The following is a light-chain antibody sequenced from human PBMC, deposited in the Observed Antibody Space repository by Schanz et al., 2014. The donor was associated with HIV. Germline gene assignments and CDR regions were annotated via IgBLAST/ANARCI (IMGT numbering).Light chain of an antibody. CDR2: EVN. V-gene: IGLV2-8*01. CDR1: SSDVGGYNY. J-gene: IGLJ3*02. Sequence: QSVLTQPPSASGSPGQSVTISCTGTSSDVGGYNYVSWFQQHPGKAPKLMIYEVNKRPLGVPDRFSGSKSGNTASLTVSGLQAEDEADYYCSSYAGSNTWVFGGGTKLTVL. CDR3: SSYAGSNTWV.